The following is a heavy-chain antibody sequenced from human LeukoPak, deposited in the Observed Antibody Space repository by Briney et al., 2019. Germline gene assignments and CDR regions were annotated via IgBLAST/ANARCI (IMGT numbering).Heavy chain of an antibody. Sequence: ASVKVSCKASGYTFSSYGISWVRQAPGQGLEWMGWISAYNGNTNYAQKLQGRVTMTTDTSTSTAYMELRSLRSDDTAVYYCARDAVPLIAAGPACFQHWGQGTLVTVSS. CDR2: ISAYNGNT. CDR1: GYTFSSYG. D-gene: IGHD6-13*01. J-gene: IGHJ1*01. V-gene: IGHV1-18*01. CDR3: ARDAVPLIAAGPACFQH.